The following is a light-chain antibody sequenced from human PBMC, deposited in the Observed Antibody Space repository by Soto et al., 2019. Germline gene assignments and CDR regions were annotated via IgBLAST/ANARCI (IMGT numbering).Light chain of an antibody. CDR2: AAS. J-gene: IGKJ5*01. V-gene: IGKV1-9*01. CDR1: QVIDTS. CDR3: QQLHGYTIT. Sequence: ITLTQSPSSLSASVGNSVTIICGASQVIDTSLAWYQQKPGKAPKLLIYAASNFQSGVPSRFSGTGSGTHFTLTISSLKTEDCATYDGQQLHGYTITFGQGTRLEIK.